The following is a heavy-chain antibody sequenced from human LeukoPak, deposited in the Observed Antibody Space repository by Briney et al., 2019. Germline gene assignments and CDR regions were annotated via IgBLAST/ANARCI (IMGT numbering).Heavy chain of an antibody. CDR1: GYTFTSYY. CDR3: ARQYYHDSSAYYFAPDY. D-gene: IGHD3-22*01. Sequence: ASVKVSCKASGYTFTSYYMHWVRQAPGQGLEWMGIINPSGGSTSYAQKFQGRVTMTRDTSTSTVYMELSSLRSEDTAVSYCARQYYHDSSAYYFAPDYWGQGTLVTVSS. V-gene: IGHV1-46*01. J-gene: IGHJ4*02. CDR2: INPSGGST.